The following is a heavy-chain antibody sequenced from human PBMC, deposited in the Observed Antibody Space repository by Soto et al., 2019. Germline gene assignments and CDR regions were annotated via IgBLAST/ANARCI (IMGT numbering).Heavy chain of an antibody. Sequence: QVQLMESGGGVVQPGRSLRLSCTASGFTFSDYGMHWVRQAPGKGLEWVSFIGGSTEHYAGSVKGRFTSSRDNSQNTLYLQMTSLRVEDTAVYYCARDSSVGAPDYWGQGTLVTVAS. D-gene: IGHD1-26*01. CDR3: ARDSSVGAPDY. CDR1: GFTFSDYG. J-gene: IGHJ4*02. CDR2: IGGSTE. V-gene: IGHV3-33*01.